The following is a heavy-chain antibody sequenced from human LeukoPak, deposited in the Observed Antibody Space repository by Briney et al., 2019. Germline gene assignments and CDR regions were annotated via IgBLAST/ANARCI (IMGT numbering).Heavy chain of an antibody. V-gene: IGHV4-59*12. Sequence: SETLSLTCSVSGGSLSNYYWTWIRQPPGKGLEWIGYIYSSGSTNYNPSLKSRVNISIDTSENQFSLKLSSVTAADTAVYYCARALSGYVGYYFDYWGQGILVTVSS. CDR1: GGSLSNYY. D-gene: IGHD3-22*01. CDR3: ARALSGYVGYYFDY. CDR2: IYSSGST. J-gene: IGHJ4*02.